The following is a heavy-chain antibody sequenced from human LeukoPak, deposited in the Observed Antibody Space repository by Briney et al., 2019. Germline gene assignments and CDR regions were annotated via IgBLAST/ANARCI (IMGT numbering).Heavy chain of an antibody. D-gene: IGHD3-10*01. CDR3: ARKITMVRGPLIKGYFDL. V-gene: IGHV3-23*01. CDR2: IRLGGGLT. CDR1: GFTFMNYV. Sequence: GGSLRLSCSGSGFTFMNYVMAWVRQAPGKGLEWVSSIRLGGGLTHSADPVKGRFIISRDMNTHFLQMNNLRPEDTAMYYCARKITMVRGPLIKGYFDLWGRGTLVSVSS. J-gene: IGHJ2*01.